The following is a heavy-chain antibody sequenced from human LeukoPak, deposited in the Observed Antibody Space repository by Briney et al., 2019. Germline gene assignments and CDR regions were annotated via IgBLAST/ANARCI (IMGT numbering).Heavy chain of an antibody. J-gene: IGHJ4*02. CDR1: GGSFSGYY. CDR2: ISHIGRT. CDR3: ARGRYCTGTNCYRVDFDY. Sequence: SETLSLTCAVDGGSFSGYYWSSIRQPPAKWLEWIGEISHIGRTNYNPSLRSRVTISVDTSKNQFSLKLSSVTAADTAVYYCARGRYCTGTNCYRVDFDYWGQGTLVTVSS. D-gene: IGHD2-8*02. V-gene: IGHV4-34*01.